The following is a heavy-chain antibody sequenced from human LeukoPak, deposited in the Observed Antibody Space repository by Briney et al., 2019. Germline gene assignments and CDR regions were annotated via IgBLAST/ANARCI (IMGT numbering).Heavy chain of an antibody. CDR3: ARATTVTTLDYYYGMDV. V-gene: IGHV1-2*02. Sequence: GASVKVSCKASGYTFTDYYIHWVRQAPGQGLEWVGWIKPDSGGTTYPQKFQGRVTMTRDTSISTAYMELSRLRSDDTAVYYCARATTVTTLDYYYGMDVWGQGTTVTVSS. CDR2: IKPDSGGT. J-gene: IGHJ6*02. D-gene: IGHD4-17*01. CDR1: GYTFTDYY.